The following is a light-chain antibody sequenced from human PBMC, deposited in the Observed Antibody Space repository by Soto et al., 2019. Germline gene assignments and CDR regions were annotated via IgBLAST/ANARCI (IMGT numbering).Light chain of an antibody. Sequence: EIVMTQSPDTLSVSPGERATLSCRASQSVSSNLAWYQQKPGQAPRLLIYDASTRATGIPARFSGSGSGTEFNLIISSLQSEDFAVYCCQQYYKLPWTFGQGTKVDI. CDR3: QQYYKLPWT. CDR2: DAS. J-gene: IGKJ1*01. V-gene: IGKV3-15*01. CDR1: QSVSSN.